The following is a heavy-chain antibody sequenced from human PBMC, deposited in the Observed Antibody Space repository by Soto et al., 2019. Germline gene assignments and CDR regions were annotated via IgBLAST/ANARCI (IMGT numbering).Heavy chain of an antibody. CDR1: GYTFTNYG. D-gene: IGHD6-6*01. CDR2: IGAYNGNT. CDR3: ARVRQLVGYFYYYMDV. Sequence: QVQLLQSGAEVKKPGASVKVSCKASGYTFTNYGITWVRQAPGQGLEWMGGIGAYNGNTHYTQRLQGRVTRTTDASTSTAYMELRGLRSDDTVEDYWARVRQLVGYFYYYMDVWGKGTTVTVSS. J-gene: IGHJ6*03. V-gene: IGHV1-18*01.